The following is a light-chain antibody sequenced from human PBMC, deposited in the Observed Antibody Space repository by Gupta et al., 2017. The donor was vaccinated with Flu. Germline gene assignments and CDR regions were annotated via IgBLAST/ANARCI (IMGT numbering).Light chain of an antibody. Sequence: APRLIYDASARAPGIPARFRGSGSGTEFTLTISSLQSEDVAVYHCQHYSGGPPVFTFGPGTKVDIK. CDR2: DAS. V-gene: IGKV3-15*01. CDR3: QHYSGGPPVFT. J-gene: IGKJ3*01.